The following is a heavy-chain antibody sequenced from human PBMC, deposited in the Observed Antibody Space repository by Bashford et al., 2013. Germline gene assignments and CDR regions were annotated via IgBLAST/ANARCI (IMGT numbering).Heavy chain of an antibody. CDR1: GGSISSSSYY. CDR2: IYYRGST. CDR3: ARGGETGNLWWFDP. Sequence: SETLSLTCTVSGGSISSSSYYWGWIRQPPGKGLEWIGNIYYRGSTHYNPSLTSRVTISIDTSKNQFSLILKSVTAADTAVYFCARGGETGNLWWFDPGAREPWSPSPQ. D-gene: IGHD1-1*01. V-gene: IGHV4-39*01. J-gene: IGHJ5*02.